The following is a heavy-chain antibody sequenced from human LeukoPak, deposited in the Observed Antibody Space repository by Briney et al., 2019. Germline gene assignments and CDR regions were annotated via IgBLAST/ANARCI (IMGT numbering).Heavy chain of an antibody. Sequence: ASVKVSCKASGGTFSSYAISWVRQAPGQGLEWMGGIIPIFGTANYAQKFQGRVTITTDESTSTAYMELSSLRSEDTAVYYCASYLGYCSSTSCAFDCWGQGTLVTVSS. CDR1: GGTFSSYA. CDR3: ASYLGYCSSTSCAFDC. J-gene: IGHJ4*02. CDR2: IIPIFGTA. V-gene: IGHV1-69*05. D-gene: IGHD2-2*01.